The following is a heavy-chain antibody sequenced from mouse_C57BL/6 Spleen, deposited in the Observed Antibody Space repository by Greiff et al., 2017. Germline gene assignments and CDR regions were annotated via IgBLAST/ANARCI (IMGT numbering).Heavy chain of an antibody. CDR3: ERRGYYYGSSLYAMDY. CDR1: GYAFSSSW. J-gene: IGHJ4*01. D-gene: IGHD1-1*01. CDR2: IYPADGDT. Sequence: VKLVEPGPELVKPGASVKLSCKASGYAFSSSWMNWVKQRPGQGLEWIGRIYPADGDTNYNGKFKGKATLTADKSTSTAYMQLSSLTSEDSAVYFCERRGYYYGSSLYAMDYWGQGTSVTVSS. V-gene: IGHV1-82*01.